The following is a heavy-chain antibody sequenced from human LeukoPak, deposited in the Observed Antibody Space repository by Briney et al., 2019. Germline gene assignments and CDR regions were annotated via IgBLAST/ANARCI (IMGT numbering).Heavy chain of an antibody. Sequence: GGSLRLSCAASGFTFDDYAMQWVRQAPGKGLEWVSGISWNGGSIGYADSVKGRFTISRDNAKNSLYLQMNSLRAEDTALYYCAKDTYSTSLTGSDHWGQGTLVTVPS. CDR3: AKDTYSTSLTGSDH. CDR1: GFTFDDYA. J-gene: IGHJ4*02. CDR2: ISWNGGSI. D-gene: IGHD6-6*01. V-gene: IGHV3-9*01.